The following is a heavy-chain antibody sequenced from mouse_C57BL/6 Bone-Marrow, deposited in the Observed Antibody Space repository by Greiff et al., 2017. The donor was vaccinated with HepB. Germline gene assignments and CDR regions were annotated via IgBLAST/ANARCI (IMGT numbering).Heavy chain of an antibody. CDR1: GYTFTDYN. J-gene: IGHJ1*03. Sequence: VQLQQSGPELVKPGASVKIPCKASGYTFTDYNMDWVKQSHGKSLEWIGDINPNNGGTIYNQKFKGKATLTVDKSSSTAYMELRSLTSEDTAVYYCARWDGYFSYWYFDVWGTGTTVTVSS. V-gene: IGHV1-18*01. D-gene: IGHD2-3*01. CDR2: INPNNGGT. CDR3: ARWDGYFSYWYFDV.